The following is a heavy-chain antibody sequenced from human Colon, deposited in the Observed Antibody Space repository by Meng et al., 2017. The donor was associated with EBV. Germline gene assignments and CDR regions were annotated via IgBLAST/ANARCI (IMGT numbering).Heavy chain of an antibody. D-gene: IGHD2-15*01. V-gene: IGHV4-34*01. CDR2: INHVGST. J-gene: IGHJ4*02. Sequence: LTQWCAGRLKPSDPLPHPVTVYGGSFSDSYWTWIRKPPGKGLEWIGEINHVGSTTYNPSLKSRVTISVDTSKNQFSLKLSSVTAADAAVYYCASSDCSGGTCYLDCWGQGTLVTVSS. CDR1: GGSFSDSY. CDR3: ASSDCSGGTCYLDC.